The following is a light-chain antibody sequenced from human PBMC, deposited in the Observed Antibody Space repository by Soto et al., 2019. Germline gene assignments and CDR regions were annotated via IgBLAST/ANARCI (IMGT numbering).Light chain of an antibody. CDR3: QQRSNWPPIT. CDR2: DAS. V-gene: IGKV3-11*01. Sequence: EIVLTQSPGTLSLSPGERATLSCRASQSFRGLLAWYQQKPGQAPRLLIYDASNRATGIPARFSGSGSGTDFTLTISSLEPEDFAVYYCQQRSNWPPITFGQGTRLEI. J-gene: IGKJ5*01. CDR1: QSFRGL.